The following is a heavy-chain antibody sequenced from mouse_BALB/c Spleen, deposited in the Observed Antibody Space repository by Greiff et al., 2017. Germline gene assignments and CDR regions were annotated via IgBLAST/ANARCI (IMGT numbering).Heavy chain of an antibody. Sequence: VQLVESGGGLVQPGGSLRLSCATSGFTFTDYYMSWVRQPPGKALEWLGFIRNKANGYTTEYSASVKGRFTISRDNSQSILYLQMNTLRAEDSATYYCASYRFYAMDYWGQGTSVTVSS. V-gene: IGHV7-3*02. CDR3: ASYRFYAMDY. CDR2: IRNKANGYTT. J-gene: IGHJ4*01. CDR1: GFTFTDYY.